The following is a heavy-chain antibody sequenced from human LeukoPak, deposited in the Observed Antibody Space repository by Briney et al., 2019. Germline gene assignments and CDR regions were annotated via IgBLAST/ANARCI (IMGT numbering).Heavy chain of an antibody. J-gene: IGHJ5*02. CDR3: ARELEYCSGGSCRNWFDP. CDR1: GFTFSSYG. V-gene: IGHV3-33*01. D-gene: IGHD2-15*01. CDR2: IWYDGSNK. Sequence: GGSLRLSCAASGFTFSSYGMHWVRQAPGKGLEWVAVIWYDGSNKYYADSVKGRFTISRDNSKNTLYLQMNSLRAEDTAVYYCARELEYCSGGSCRNWFDPWGQGTLVTVSS.